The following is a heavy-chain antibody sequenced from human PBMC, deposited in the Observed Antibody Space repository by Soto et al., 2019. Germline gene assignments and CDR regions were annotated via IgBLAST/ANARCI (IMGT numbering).Heavy chain of an antibody. CDR3: AKKLRAYGDYAYFDY. CDR1: GFTFSSYA. Sequence: GGSLRLSCAASGFTFSSYAMSWVHQAPGKGLEWVSAISGSGGSTYYADFVKGRFTISRDNSKNTLFLQMNSLRAEDTAVYYCAKKLRAYGDYAYFDYWGQGTLVTVS. J-gene: IGHJ4*02. D-gene: IGHD4-17*01. V-gene: IGHV3-23*01. CDR2: ISGSGGST.